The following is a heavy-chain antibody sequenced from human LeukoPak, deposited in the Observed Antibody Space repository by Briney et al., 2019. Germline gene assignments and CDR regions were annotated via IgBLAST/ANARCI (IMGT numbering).Heavy chain of an antibody. Sequence: GASVKVSCKASGYTFTIYGISWVRQAPGQGLEWMGWIKPNSGDTNYAQKFQGRLTMTRDTTISTVYMELNRLRSDDTAVYYCARGDEWELAVDYWGQGTLITVSS. D-gene: IGHD1-26*01. CDR2: IKPNSGDT. J-gene: IGHJ4*02. CDR1: GYTFTIYG. V-gene: IGHV1-2*02. CDR3: ARGDEWELAVDY.